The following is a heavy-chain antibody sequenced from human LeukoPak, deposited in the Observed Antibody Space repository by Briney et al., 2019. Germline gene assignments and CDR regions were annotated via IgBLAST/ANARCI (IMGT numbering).Heavy chain of an antibody. V-gene: IGHV4-39*07. J-gene: IGHJ4*02. CDR2: IYHSGST. CDR1: GGSISSSSYY. Sequence: SETLSLTCTVSGGSISSSSYYWGWIRQPPGKGLEWIGSIYHSGSTYYNPSLKSRVTISVDTSKNQFSLKLSSVTAADTAVYYCAREDVVGALYYFDYWGQGTLVTVSS. D-gene: IGHD1-26*01. CDR3: AREDVVGALYYFDY.